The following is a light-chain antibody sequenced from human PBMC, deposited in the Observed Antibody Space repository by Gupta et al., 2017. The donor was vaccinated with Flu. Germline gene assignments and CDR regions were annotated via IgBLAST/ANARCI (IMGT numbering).Light chain of an antibody. CDR3: NSRDNSGAHWV. V-gene: IGLV3-19*01. CDR2: NKD. Sequence: SSDLTQDPAVSVALGQTVRITCQGDSLRNNYASWYQQKPGQAPVLVMYNKDNRPSGIPDRFSGSSSGNTGSLTIXGXQAEDEXDYYCNSRDNSGAHWVFGGGTKLSVL. J-gene: IGLJ3*02. CDR1: SLRNNY.